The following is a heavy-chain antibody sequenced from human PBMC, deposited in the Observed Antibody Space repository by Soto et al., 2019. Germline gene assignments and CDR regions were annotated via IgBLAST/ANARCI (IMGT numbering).Heavy chain of an antibody. D-gene: IGHD1-1*01. CDR3: ARVRRESYKGELFDP. CDR1: GFTFTIYY. Sequence: ASVKASCKASGFTFTIYYMHWVRQAPGQGLEWMGMINPSGGTTTYAQIFQGRVTMTRDTSTRTLYMELSSLRSEDTAISFCARVRRESYKGELFDPWGQGTLVTVSS. V-gene: IGHV1-46*01. CDR2: INPSGGTT. J-gene: IGHJ5*02.